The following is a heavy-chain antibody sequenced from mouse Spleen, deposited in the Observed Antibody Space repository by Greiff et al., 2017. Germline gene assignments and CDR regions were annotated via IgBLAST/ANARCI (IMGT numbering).Heavy chain of an antibody. CDR3: ARGEDYSYCAY. CDR2: IYPGSGSS. J-gene: IGHJ3*01. CDR1: GYTFTSYW. D-gene: IGHD1-1*01. Sequence: QVQLQQSGAELVKPGASVMMSCKASGYTFTSYWISWVKQSPGQGLEWIGDIYPGSGSSNYNERFKTKATLTVDTSSNTAYMQLSSLTFEDSAVFDCARGEDYSYCAYWGQGTLVTVSA. V-gene: IGHV1-55*01.